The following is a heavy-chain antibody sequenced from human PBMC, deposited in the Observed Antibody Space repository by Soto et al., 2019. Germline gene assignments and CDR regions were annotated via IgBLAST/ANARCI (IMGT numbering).Heavy chain of an antibody. J-gene: IGHJ6*02. CDR2: ISAYNGNT. V-gene: IGHV1-18*01. D-gene: IGHD2-15*01. CDR3: ARGYCSGGSCRILDYYGMDV. CDR1: GYTFTSYG. Sequence: QVQLVQSGAEVKKPGASVKVSCKASGYTFTSYGISWVRQAPGQGLEWMGWISAYNGNTNYAQKLQGRVTMTTDTSTITAYMELRSLRSDDTAVYYCARGYCSGGSCRILDYYGMDVWGQGTTVTVSS.